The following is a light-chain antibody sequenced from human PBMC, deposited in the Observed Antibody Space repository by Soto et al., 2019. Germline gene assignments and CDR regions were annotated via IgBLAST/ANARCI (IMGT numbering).Light chain of an antibody. V-gene: IGLV2-11*01. CDR2: DVS. J-gene: IGLJ1*01. CDR3: CSYAGSYKV. Sequence: QSVLTQPRSVSGSPGQSVTISCTGTSSDVSGYNYVSWYQQHPGKAPKLMIYDVSKRPSGVPDRFSGSKSGNTASLTISGLQAEDEADYYCCSYAGSYKVFGTGTKVTVL. CDR1: SSDVSGYNY.